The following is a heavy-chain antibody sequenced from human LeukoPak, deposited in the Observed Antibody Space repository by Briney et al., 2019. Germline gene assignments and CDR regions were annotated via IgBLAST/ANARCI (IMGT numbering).Heavy chain of an antibody. CDR3: ARRLGLLWFGEGLFYY. CDR2: INPNSGGT. D-gene: IGHD3-10*01. V-gene: IGHV1-2*06. Sequence: ASVKVSCKASGYTFTGYYMHWVRQAPGQGLEWMGRINPNSGGTNYAQKFQGRVTMTRDTSISTAYMELSRLRSDDTAVYYCARRLGLLWFGEGLFYYWGQGTLVTVSS. J-gene: IGHJ4*02. CDR1: GYTFTGYY.